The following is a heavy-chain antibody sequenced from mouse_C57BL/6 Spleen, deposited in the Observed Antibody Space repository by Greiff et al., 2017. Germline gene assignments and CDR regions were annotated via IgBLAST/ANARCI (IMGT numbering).Heavy chain of an antibody. CDR3: AREGSSYVRWYFDV. V-gene: IGHV5-17*01. D-gene: IGHD1-1*01. CDR2: ISSGSSTI. Sequence: EVMLVESGGGLVKPGGSLKLSCAASGFTFSDYGMHWVRQAPEKGLEWVAYISSGSSTIYYADTVKGRFPISRDNAKNTLFLQMTSLRSEDTAMYYCAREGSSYVRWYFDVWGTGTTVTVSS. CDR1: GFTFSDYG. J-gene: IGHJ1*03.